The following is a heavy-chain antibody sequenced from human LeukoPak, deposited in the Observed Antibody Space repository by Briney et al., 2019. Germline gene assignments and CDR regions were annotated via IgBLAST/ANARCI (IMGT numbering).Heavy chain of an antibody. CDR2: DNYGEST. J-gene: IGHJ5*02. CDR3: ARGHPRPGIAVAFGSRRATWFDP. V-gene: IGHV4-34*01. CDR1: GRSFSGYH. Sequence: SDTLSLTCAVFGRSFSGYHWSWIRQPPGKGLEWIGGDNYGESTNYSPSVKSRVTISVDTSKNQFSLKLTSVTAADTAVYYCARGHPRPGIAVAFGSRRATWFDPWGQGTLVTVSS. D-gene: IGHD6-19*01.